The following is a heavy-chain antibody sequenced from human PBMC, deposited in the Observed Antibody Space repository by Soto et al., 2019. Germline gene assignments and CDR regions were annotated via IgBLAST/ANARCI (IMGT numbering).Heavy chain of an antibody. Sequence: EVQLVESGGGLVKPGGSLRLSCAASGFTFSSYSMNWVRQAPGKGLEWVSSISSSSSYIYYADSVKGRFTISRDNAKNSLYLQMNSLRAEDTAVDYCARDKGLQQLWGYYFDYWGQGTLVTVSS. D-gene: IGHD6-13*01. CDR2: ISSSSSYI. CDR1: GFTFSSYS. J-gene: IGHJ4*02. CDR3: ARDKGLQQLWGYYFDY. V-gene: IGHV3-21*01.